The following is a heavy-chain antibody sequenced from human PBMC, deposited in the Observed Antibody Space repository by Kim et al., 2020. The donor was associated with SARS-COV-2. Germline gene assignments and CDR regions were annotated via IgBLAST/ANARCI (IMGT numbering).Heavy chain of an antibody. V-gene: IGHV3-30*18. D-gene: IGHD3-3*01. Sequence: GGSLRLSCAASGFTFSSYGMHWVRQAPGKGLEWVAVISYDGSNKYYADSVKGRFTISRDNSKNTLYLQMNSLRAEDTAVYYCAKEGTIFGVVIITYGMDVWGQGTTVTVSS. CDR2: ISYDGSNK. J-gene: IGHJ6*02. CDR3: AKEGTIFGVVIITYGMDV. CDR1: GFTFSSYG.